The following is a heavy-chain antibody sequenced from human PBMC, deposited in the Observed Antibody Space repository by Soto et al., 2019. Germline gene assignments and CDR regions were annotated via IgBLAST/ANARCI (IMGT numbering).Heavy chain of an antibody. Sequence: EVQVLESGGGLVQPGGSLRLSCAASGFTVSSSYMTWVRQAPGKGLEWVSVIYSAGNTYYADSVKGRFTISRDNSKNTVYFQMIGRSAESTAVYYCAFITFRTYAMDVWGQGTTGTVSS. CDR3: AFITFRTYAMDV. J-gene: IGHJ6*02. CDR2: IYSAGNT. D-gene: IGHD3-16*01. V-gene: IGHV3-66*01. CDR1: GFTVSSSY.